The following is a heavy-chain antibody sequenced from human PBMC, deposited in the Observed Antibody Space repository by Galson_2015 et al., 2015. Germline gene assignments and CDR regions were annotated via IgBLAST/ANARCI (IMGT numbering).Heavy chain of an antibody. V-gene: IGHV3-48*03. D-gene: IGHD3-9*01. CDR2: ISSYGGTI. CDR3: ARGEGIFSA. J-gene: IGHJ5*02. CDR1: GFTFSSYE. Sequence: SLRLSCAVSGFTFSSYEMNWVRQAPGKELEWVSYISSYGGTIYYADTVKGRFTISRDNAKNSLYLQMDSLRAEDTAVYYCARGEGIFSAWGQGTLVTVSS.